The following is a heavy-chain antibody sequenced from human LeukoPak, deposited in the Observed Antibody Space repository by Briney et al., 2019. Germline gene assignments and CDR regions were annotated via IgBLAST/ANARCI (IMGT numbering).Heavy chain of an antibody. Sequence: SQTLSLTCAISGDSVSSNSAAWNWIRQSPSRGLEWLGRTYYRSKRYNDYAVSVKSRITINPDTSKNQFSLQLNSVTPEDAAVYYCARAKKLVPAGPHGTFDYWGQGTLVTVSS. CDR3: ARAKKLVPAGPHGTFDY. J-gene: IGHJ4*02. V-gene: IGHV6-1*01. D-gene: IGHD2-2*01. CDR2: TYYRSKRYN. CDR1: GDSVSSNSAA.